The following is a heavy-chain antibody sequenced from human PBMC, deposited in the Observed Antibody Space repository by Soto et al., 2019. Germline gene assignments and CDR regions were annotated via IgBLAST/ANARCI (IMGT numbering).Heavy chain of an antibody. CDR1: GGSISSYY. Sequence: TLSLTCTVSGGSISSYYWSWIRQPPGKGLEWIGYIYYSGSTNYNPSLKSRVTISVDTSKNQFSLKLSSVTAADTAVYYCAKDFYNDSISNWFDPWGQGTLVTVS. D-gene: IGHD3-22*01. CDR3: AKDFYNDSISNWFDP. J-gene: IGHJ5*02. CDR2: IYYSGST. V-gene: IGHV4-59*01.